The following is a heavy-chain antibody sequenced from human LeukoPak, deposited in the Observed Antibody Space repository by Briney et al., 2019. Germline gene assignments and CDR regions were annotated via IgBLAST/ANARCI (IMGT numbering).Heavy chain of an antibody. CDR2: LYTAGTT. J-gene: IGHJ4*02. D-gene: IGHD3-10*01. CDR1: GFTVSTFY. CDR3: ARSGPSVLWSKPFDY. V-gene: IGHV3-66*01. Sequence: GGSLRLSCAASGFTVSTFYMSWVRQAPGKGLEWVSVLYTAGTTYYADSVQGRFTISRDNSKNTLFLQMDNLRADDTATYYCARSGPSVLWSKPFDYWGQGALVTVSS.